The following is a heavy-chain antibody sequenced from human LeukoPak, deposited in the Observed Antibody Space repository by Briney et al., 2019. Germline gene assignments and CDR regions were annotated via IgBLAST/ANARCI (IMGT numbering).Heavy chain of an antibody. CDR3: ARDFRNLYY. V-gene: IGHV3-7*01. CDR2: IKQDGSEK. CDR1: GFTSSSYW. J-gene: IGHJ4*02. D-gene: IGHD1-14*01. Sequence: GGSLRLSCAASGFTSSSYWMSWVRQAPGKGLEWVATIKQDGSEKYYVDSVKGRFTISRDNVKSSLYLQMNSLRAEDTAVYYCARDFRNLYYWGQGALVTVSS.